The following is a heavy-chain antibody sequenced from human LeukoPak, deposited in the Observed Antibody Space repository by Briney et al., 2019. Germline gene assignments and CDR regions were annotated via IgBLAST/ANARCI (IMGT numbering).Heavy chain of an antibody. V-gene: IGHV1-2*06. CDR2: VNANNGDT. CDR1: GYTFTGYY. CDR3: AREVGYSSSYYGRFDP. Sequence: ASVKVSCKASGYTFTGYYIHWVRQAPGQGLEWMGRVNANNGDTKYAQKFQGRVTMTRDTSISTAYMELVSLRSDDTAVFYCAREVGYSSSYYGRFDPWGQGTLVIVSS. D-gene: IGHD1-26*01. J-gene: IGHJ5*02.